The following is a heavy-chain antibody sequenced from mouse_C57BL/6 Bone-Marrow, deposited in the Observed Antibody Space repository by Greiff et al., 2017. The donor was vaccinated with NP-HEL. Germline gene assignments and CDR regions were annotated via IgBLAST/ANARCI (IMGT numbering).Heavy chain of an antibody. D-gene: IGHD1-1*01. Sequence: QVQLKQSGAELVKPGASVKLSCKASGYTFTEYTIHWVKQRSGQGLEWIGWFYPGSGSIKYNEKFKDKATLTADESSSTVYMELSRLTSEDSAVYFDARHEDYGSSYDYAMDYWGQGTSVTVSS. CDR1: GYTFTEYT. V-gene: IGHV1-62-2*01. CDR3: ARHEDYGSSYDYAMDY. J-gene: IGHJ4*01. CDR2: FYPGSGSI.